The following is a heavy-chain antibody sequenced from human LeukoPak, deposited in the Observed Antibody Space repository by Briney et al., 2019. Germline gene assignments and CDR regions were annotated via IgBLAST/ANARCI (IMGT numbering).Heavy chain of an antibody. CDR1: GYPFSNYW. Sequence: GESLKISCKGSGYPFSNYWIGWVRQMPGKGLEWMGMLYPADSDTRYSPSFQGQVTISVDRSISTAYLQWNSLKAPDTAMYYAVAGNGDYFDHWGQGTLVTVSS. D-gene: IGHD6-19*01. V-gene: IGHV5-51*01. CDR3: VAGNGDYFDH. J-gene: IGHJ4*02. CDR2: LYPADSDT.